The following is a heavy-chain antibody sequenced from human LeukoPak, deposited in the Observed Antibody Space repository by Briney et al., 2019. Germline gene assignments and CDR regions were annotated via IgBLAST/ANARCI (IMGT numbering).Heavy chain of an antibody. CDR3: ARGRSNYYGMDV. V-gene: IGHV4-59*01. Sequence: SETLSLTCSVSDGSINSYYWNWIRRPPGKGLEWIGYIYYNGNTNYSPSLKSRVTMSVDTSKNLFSLKVSSVTAADTAVYYYARGRSNYYGMDVWGQGTTVTVSS. J-gene: IGHJ6*02. CDR1: DGSINSYY. D-gene: IGHD1-26*01. CDR2: IYYNGNT.